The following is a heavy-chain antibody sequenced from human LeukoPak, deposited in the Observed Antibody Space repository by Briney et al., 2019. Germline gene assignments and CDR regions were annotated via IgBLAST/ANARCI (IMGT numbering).Heavy chain of an antibody. CDR1: GGSISSSY. Sequence: PSETLSLTCSVPGGSISSSYWSWIRQPPGKRLEWIGCIHYGGNSKYNPSLESRVTISLDASKNQFSLKLNSVTAADTAVYYCASGFYDNSGYSNWFDPWGQGTLVTVSS. CDR3: ASGFYDNSGYSNWFDP. V-gene: IGHV4-59*01. D-gene: IGHD3-22*01. J-gene: IGHJ5*02. CDR2: IHYGGNS.